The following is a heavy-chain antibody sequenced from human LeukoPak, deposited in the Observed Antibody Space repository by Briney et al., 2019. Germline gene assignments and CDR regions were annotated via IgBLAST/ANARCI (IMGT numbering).Heavy chain of an antibody. J-gene: IGHJ5*02. V-gene: IGHV1-18*01. CDR2: ISAYNGNT. CDR3: ARAIVVVPASNWLDP. CDR1: GYTFTSYG. Sequence: SVKVSCKASGYTFTSYGISWVRQAPGQGLEWMGWISAYNGNTNYAQKLQGRVTMTTDTSTSTAYMELRSLRSDDTAVYYCARAIVVVPASNWLDPWGQGTLVTVSS. D-gene: IGHD2-2*01.